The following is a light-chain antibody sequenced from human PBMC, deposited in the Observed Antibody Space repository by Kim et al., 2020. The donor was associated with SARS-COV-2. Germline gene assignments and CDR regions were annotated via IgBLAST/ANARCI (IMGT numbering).Light chain of an antibody. Sequence: QAVVTQEPSLTVSPGGTVTLTCDSSTGGVTSGHYPYWFQQKPGQAPRTLIYDTNNKHSWTPARFSGSLLGGKAALTLWGAQPEDEADYYCLLYTSGSRVFGGGTQLTVL. CDR1: TGGVTSGHY. V-gene: IGLV7-46*01. J-gene: IGLJ3*02. CDR2: DTN. CDR3: LLYTSGSRV.